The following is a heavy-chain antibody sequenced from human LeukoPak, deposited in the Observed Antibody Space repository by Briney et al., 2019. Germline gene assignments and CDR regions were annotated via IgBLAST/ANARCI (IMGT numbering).Heavy chain of an antibody. D-gene: IGHD2-21*01. V-gene: IGHV3-20*03. Sequence: VSGINWNCGSTGYVASVNGRFAISRDNAKNSLYLQMNSLRGEDTALYYCARDAHFGGVFDIWGQGTMVTVSS. CDR3: ARDAHFGGVFDI. CDR2: INWNCGST. J-gene: IGHJ3*02.